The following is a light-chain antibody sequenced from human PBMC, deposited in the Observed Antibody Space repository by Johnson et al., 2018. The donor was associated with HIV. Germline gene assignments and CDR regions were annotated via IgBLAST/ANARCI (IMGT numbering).Light chain of an antibody. V-gene: IGLV1-51*02. CDR2: END. CDR3: ATWDRSLTIGGV. J-gene: IGLJ1*01. CDR1: SSNIGSNY. Sequence: QSVLTQSPSVSAAPGQKVTISCSGSSSNIGSNYVSWYQQFPGAATKLLIYENDKRPSGIPDRFSGSKSGPSATLGITGLQTGDEADYYCATWDRSLTIGGVFGTGTKVTVL.